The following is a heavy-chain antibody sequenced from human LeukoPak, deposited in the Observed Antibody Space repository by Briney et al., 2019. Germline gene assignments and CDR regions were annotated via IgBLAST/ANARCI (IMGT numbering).Heavy chain of an antibody. V-gene: IGHV3-53*01. Sequence: GGSLRLSCAASGFTVGSNYTSWVCQAPGKGLEWVSVIYSDGTTYYADSVKGRFTISRDNSKNTLYLQMNSLGAEDTAVYYCARDSPYSDYLIGGAFNIWGQGTMVTVSS. D-gene: IGHD4-11*01. J-gene: IGHJ3*02. CDR1: GFTVGSNY. CDR2: IYSDGTT. CDR3: ARDSPYSDYLIGGAFNI.